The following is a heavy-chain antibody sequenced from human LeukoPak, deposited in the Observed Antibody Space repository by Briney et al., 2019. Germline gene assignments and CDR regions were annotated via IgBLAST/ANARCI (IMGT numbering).Heavy chain of an antibody. CDR1: GGSISSYY. CDR3: ARGLGKVDAFDI. J-gene: IGHJ3*02. D-gene: IGHD7-27*01. Sequence: SETLSLTCTVSGGSISSYYWSWIRQHPGKGLEWIGYIYYSGSTYYNPSLKSRVTISVDTSKNQFSLKLSSVTAADTAVYYCARGLGKVDAFDIWGQGTMVTVSS. V-gene: IGHV4-59*06. CDR2: IYYSGST.